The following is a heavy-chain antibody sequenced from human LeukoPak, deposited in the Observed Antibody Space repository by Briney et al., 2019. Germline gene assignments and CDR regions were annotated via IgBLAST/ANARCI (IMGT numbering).Heavy chain of an antibody. CDR2: IYYSGST. CDR1: GGSISSSSYY. V-gene: IGHV4-61*01. J-gene: IGHJ4*02. CDR3: ARGIGD. D-gene: IGHD2/OR15-2a*01. Sequence: SETLSLTCTVSGGSISSSSYYWSWIRQPPGKGLEWIGYIYYSGSTNYNPSLKSRVTISVDTSKNQFSLKLSSVTAADTAVYYCARGIGDWGQGTLVTVSS.